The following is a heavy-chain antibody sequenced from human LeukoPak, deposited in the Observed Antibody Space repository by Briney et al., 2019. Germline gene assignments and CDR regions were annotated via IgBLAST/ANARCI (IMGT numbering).Heavy chain of an antibody. J-gene: IGHJ4*02. CDR3: ARGVIAVAGDYFDY. CDR2: INNNTGNP. Sequence: ASVKVSCKASGYTFTSYAMNWVRQAPGQGLEWMGWINNNTGNPTYAQGFTGRFGFSLDTSVSTAYLQISSLKAEDTAVYYCARGVIAVAGDYFDYWGQGTLVTVSS. V-gene: IGHV7-4-1*02. D-gene: IGHD6-19*01. CDR1: GYTFTSYA.